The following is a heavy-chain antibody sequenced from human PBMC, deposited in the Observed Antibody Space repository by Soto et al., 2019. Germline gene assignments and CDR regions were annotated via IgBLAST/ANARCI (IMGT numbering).Heavy chain of an antibody. Sequence: SETLSLTCTVSGDSISNGDYYWSWIRQPPGRGLEWIGYIDSSGSTYYNPSLKSRLTMSVDMSKNQFSLRLTSVTAADTAVYYCASRYLYWGQGLLVTVSS. CDR2: IDSSGST. CDR1: GDSISNGDYY. V-gene: IGHV4-30-4*01. J-gene: IGHJ4*02. CDR3: ASRYLY. D-gene: IGHD3-16*02.